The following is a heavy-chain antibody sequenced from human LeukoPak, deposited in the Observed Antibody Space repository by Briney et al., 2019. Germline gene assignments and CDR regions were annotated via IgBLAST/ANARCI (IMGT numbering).Heavy chain of an antibody. CDR2: IDHSGST. CDR1: GGPFSGYY. CDR3: ARGQTKDYFDTSGYY. J-gene: IGHJ4*02. V-gene: IGHV4-34*01. Sequence: SETLSLTCALYGGPFSGYYWTWIRQPPGKGLEWIGEIDHSGSTNYNPSLKSRVTISGDTSKNRFSLRLSSLTAADSAVYYCARGQTKDYFDTSGYYWSQGTLVTVSS. D-gene: IGHD3-22*01.